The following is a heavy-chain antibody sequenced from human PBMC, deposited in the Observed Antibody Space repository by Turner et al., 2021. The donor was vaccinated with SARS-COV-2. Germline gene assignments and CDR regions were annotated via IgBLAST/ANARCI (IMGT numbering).Heavy chain of an antibody. CDR2: IYYCGST. V-gene: IGHV4-59*01. CDR3: ARELTYNGFYP. CDR1: GASIRSNY. Sequence: QVLLHASGPGLVKPSETLSLTCTVSGASIRSNYWAWIRQPPGKRLEWIVYIYYCGSTNYNPVLKSRYTISVDTSKNQFSLKLTSVTAADTAVYFCARELTYNGFYPWGQGTLVTVSS. J-gene: IGHJ5*02. D-gene: IGHD3-10*01.